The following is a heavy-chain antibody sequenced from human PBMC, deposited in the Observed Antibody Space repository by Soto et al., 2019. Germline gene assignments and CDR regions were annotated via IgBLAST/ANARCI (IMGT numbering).Heavy chain of an antibody. CDR2: INRDGSKK. CDR3: ARDVSPGSSTLYLDAFEI. J-gene: IGHJ3*02. V-gene: IGHV3-7*05. Sequence: EVQLEESGGDLVQPGGSLRLSCAASGFTLSAYWMTWVRQAPGKGLEWVANINRDGSKKSYLVSVRGRFTISRDNVGNSLYLKMDSLRADDTALYYCARDVSPGSSTLYLDAFEIWGQGTMVTVSS. CDR1: GFTLSAYW. D-gene: IGHD3-10*01.